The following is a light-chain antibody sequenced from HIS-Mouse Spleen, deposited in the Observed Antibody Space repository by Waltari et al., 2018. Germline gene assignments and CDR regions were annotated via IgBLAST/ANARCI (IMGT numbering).Light chain of an antibody. CDR1: SSDVCGYNS. V-gene: IGLV2-11*01. CDR2: DVS. CDR3: CSYAGSYTFAYV. J-gene: IGLJ1*01. Sequence: QSALTQPRSVSGSPGQSVTISCTGTSSDVCGYNSVSWYQQHPGKAPKLMIYDVSKRPSGVPDRFSGSKSGNTASLTISGLQAEDEADYYCCSYAGSYTFAYVFGTGTKVTVL.